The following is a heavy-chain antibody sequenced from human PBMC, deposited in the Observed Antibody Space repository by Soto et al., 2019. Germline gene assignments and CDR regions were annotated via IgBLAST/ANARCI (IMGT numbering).Heavy chain of an antibody. CDR1: GFTFSSYG. CDR3: ARDGYCSGGSCYSVPVFDY. CDR2: ISYDGSNK. D-gene: IGHD2-15*01. Sequence: PGVSLRLSFAASGFTFSSYGMHWVRQAPGKGLEWVAVISYDGSNKYYADSVKGRFTISRDNSKNTLYLQMNSLRAEDTAVYYCARDGYCSGGSCYSVPVFDYWGQGTLVTVSS. J-gene: IGHJ4*02. V-gene: IGHV3-30*03.